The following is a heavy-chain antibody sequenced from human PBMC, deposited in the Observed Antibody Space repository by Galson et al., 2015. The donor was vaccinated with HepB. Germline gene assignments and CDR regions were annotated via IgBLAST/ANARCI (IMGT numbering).Heavy chain of an antibody. Sequence: SLRLSCAASDFIFSSYTMHWVRQAPGKGLEWVSAIYSGGNTYYADSVKGRFTISRDNSKNTLYLQMNSLRPEDTAVYYCARDQVTMDVWGQGTTVTVSS. V-gene: IGHV3-53*05. CDR3: ARDQVTMDV. J-gene: IGHJ6*02. CDR1: DFIFSSYT. CDR2: IYSGGNT.